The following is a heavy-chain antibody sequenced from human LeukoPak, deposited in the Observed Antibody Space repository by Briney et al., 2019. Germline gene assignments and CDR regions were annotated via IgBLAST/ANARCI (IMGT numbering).Heavy chain of an antibody. Sequence: ETLSLTCTVSGGSITTYDYYWSWIRQAPGTGLEWVSAISGSGGSTYYADSVKGRFTISRDNSKNTLYLQMNSLRAEDTAVYYCAKMKLGSSPYWSQGTLVTVSS. CDR2: ISGSGGST. V-gene: IGHV3-23*01. CDR1: GGSITTYDYY. CDR3: AKMKLGSSPY. D-gene: IGHD6-13*01. J-gene: IGHJ4*02.